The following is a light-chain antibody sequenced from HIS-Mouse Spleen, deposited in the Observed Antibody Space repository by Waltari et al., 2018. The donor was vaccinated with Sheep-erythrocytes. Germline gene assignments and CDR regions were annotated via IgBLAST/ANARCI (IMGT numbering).Light chain of an antibody. CDR3: CSYAGSYNHV. CDR1: SSDVGGYNY. Sequence: QSALTQPRSVSGSPGQSVKRGCTGTSSDVGGYNYVSWYQQHPGKAPKLMIYDVSKRPSGVPDRFSGSKSGTTASLTISGLQAATEADYYCCSYAGSYNHVFATGTKVTVL. V-gene: IGLV2-11*01. J-gene: IGLJ1*01. CDR2: DVS.